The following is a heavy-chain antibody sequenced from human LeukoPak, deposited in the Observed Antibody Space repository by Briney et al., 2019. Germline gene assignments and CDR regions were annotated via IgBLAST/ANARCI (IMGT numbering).Heavy chain of an antibody. Sequence: GGSLRLTCAASGFTFSSYWMHWVRQAPGKGLVWVSRINSDETSTSYADSVKGRFTISRDNAQKTLYLQMNSLRAEDTAVYYCATSTYCSGGSCYSRTFQYWGQGTLVTVSS. V-gene: IGHV3-74*01. CDR3: ATSTYCSGGSCYSRTFQY. J-gene: IGHJ4*02. CDR2: INSDETST. D-gene: IGHD2-15*01. CDR1: GFTFSSYW.